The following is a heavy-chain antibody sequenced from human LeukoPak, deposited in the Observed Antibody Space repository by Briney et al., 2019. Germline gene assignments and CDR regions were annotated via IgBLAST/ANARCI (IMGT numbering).Heavy chain of an antibody. CDR3: TVLGYCTNGVCSWAPDY. V-gene: IGHV4-38-2*02. CDR1: GYSISSGYY. D-gene: IGHD2-8*01. J-gene: IGHJ4*02. CDR2: IYHSGST. Sequence: SETLSLTCTVSGYSISSGYYWGWIRQPPGKGLEWIGSIYHSGSTYYNPSLKSRVTISVDTSKNQFSLKLSSVTAADTAVYYCTVLGYCTNGVCSWAPDYWGQGTLVTVSS.